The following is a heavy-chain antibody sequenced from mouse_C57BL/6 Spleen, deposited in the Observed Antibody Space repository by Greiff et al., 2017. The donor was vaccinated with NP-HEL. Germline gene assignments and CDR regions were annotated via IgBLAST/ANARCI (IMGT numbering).Heavy chain of an antibody. CDR1: GYTFTSYW. D-gene: IGHD1-1*01. J-gene: IGHJ2*01. CDR2: IDPSDSYT. V-gene: IGHV1-69*01. CDR3: ARDGSSRNYLDY. Sequence: QVQLQQPGAELVMPGASVKLSCKASGYTFTSYWLHWVKQRPGQGLEWIGEIDPSDSYTNYNQKFKGKSTLTVDKSSSTAYMQLSSLTSEDSAVYYCARDGSSRNYLDYWGQGTTLTVSS.